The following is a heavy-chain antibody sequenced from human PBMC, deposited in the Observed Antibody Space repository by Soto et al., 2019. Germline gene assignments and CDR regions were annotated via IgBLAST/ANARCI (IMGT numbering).Heavy chain of an antibody. J-gene: IGHJ4*02. D-gene: IGHD6-13*01. CDR2: IYHSGST. CDR1: GGSISSSNW. V-gene: IGHV4-4*02. Sequence: QVQLQESGPGLVKPSGTLSLTCAVSGGSISSSNWWSWVRQPPGKGLEWIGEIYHSGSTNYNPSLKSRVTISVDKSKNQFSLKLSSVTAADTAVYYCARGLELSIAATSLYYFDYWGQGTLVTVSS. CDR3: ARGLELSIAATSLYYFDY.